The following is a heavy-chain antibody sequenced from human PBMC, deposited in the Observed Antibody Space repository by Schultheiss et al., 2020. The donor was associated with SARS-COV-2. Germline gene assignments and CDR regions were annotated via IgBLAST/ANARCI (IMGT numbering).Heavy chain of an antibody. D-gene: IGHD3-10*01. J-gene: IGHJ4*02. CDR2: IYTSGST. CDR1: GGSISSSSYY. V-gene: IGHV4-61*02. CDR3: ARAPMVQGVIGFDY. Sequence: SKTLSLTCTVSGGSISSSSYYWSWIRQPAGKGLEWIGRIYTSGSTNYNPSLKSRVTISVDTSKNQFSLKLSSVTAADTAVYYCARAPMVQGVIGFDYWGQGTLVTVSS.